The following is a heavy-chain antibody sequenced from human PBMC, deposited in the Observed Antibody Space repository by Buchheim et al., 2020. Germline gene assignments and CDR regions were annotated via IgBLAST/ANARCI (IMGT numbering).Heavy chain of an antibody. CDR2: IYYSGST. J-gene: IGHJ4*02. CDR1: GGSISSSSYY. V-gene: IGHV4-39*07. D-gene: IGHD3-3*01. Sequence: QLQLQESGPGLVKPSETLSLTCTVSGGSISSSSYYWGWIRQPPGKGLEWIGSIYYSGSTYYNPSLKSRVTISVDTSTNQFSLKLSSVTAADTAVYYCARGSGITYYDFWSGYGPFDYWGQGTL. CDR3: ARGSGITYYDFWSGYGPFDY.